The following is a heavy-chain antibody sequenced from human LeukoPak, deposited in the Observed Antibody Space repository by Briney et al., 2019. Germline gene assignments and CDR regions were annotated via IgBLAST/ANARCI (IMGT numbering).Heavy chain of an antibody. CDR3: ARELGRWLQEESRAFDI. Sequence: PGGSLRLSCAASGFTFSSYSMNWVRQAPGKGLEWVSYISSSSSTIYYADSVKGRFTISRDNAKNSLYLQMNSLRAEDTAVYYCARELGRWLQEESRAFDIWGQGTMVTVSS. J-gene: IGHJ3*02. V-gene: IGHV3-48*01. D-gene: IGHD5-24*01. CDR1: GFTFSSYS. CDR2: ISSSSSTI.